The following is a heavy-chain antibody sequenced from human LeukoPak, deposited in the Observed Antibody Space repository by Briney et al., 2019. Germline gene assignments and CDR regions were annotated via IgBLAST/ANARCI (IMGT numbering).Heavy chain of an antibody. J-gene: IGHJ4*02. V-gene: IGHV5-51*01. CDR1: GYNFNTHW. CDR3: VIYGSGSYFDY. CDR2: IYPGDSDT. Sequence: GESLKISCKTSGYNFNTHWIGWVRQKPGKGLEWMGIIYPGDSDTKYSPPFEGQVTISADKSINTAYLQWSSLKASDTAMYYCVIYGSGSYFDYWGQGTLVIVSS. D-gene: IGHD3-10*01.